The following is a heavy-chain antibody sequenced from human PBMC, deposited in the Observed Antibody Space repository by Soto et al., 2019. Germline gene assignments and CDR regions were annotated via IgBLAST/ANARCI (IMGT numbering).Heavy chain of an antibody. J-gene: IGHJ4*02. Sequence: GESLKISCKGSGYSFTSYWIGCVRQMPGKGLEWMGIIYPGDSDTRYSPSFQGQVTISADKSISTAYLQWSSLKASDTAMYYCARLRPDGYCSGGSCPRRLDYWGQGTLVTVSS. CDR3: ARLRPDGYCSGGSCPRRLDY. CDR1: GYSFTSYW. CDR2: IYPGDSDT. V-gene: IGHV5-51*01. D-gene: IGHD2-15*01.